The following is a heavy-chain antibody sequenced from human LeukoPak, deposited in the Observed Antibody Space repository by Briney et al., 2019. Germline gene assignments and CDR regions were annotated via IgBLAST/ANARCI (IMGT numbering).Heavy chain of an antibody. V-gene: IGHV4-34*01. D-gene: IGHD3-22*01. CDR3: ARGVQETTPPLYDSSGYYSFGDY. CDR2: INHSGST. CDR1: GGSFSGYY. J-gene: IGHJ4*02. Sequence: SETLSLTCAVYGGSFSGYYWSWVRQPPGKGLEWIGEINHSGSTNYNPSLKSRVTISVDTSKNQFSLKLSSVTAADTAVYYCARGVQETTPPLYDSSGYYSFGDYWGQGTLVTVSS.